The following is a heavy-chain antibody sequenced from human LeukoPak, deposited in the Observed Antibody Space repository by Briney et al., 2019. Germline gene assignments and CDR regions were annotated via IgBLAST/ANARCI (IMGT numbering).Heavy chain of an antibody. CDR3: AGVAGRYCSSTSCEVDWFDP. J-gene: IGHJ5*02. V-gene: IGHV4-30-2*01. CDR1: GGSISSGGYS. D-gene: IGHD2-2*01. CDR2: IYHSGST. Sequence: SETLSLTCAVSGGSISSGGYSWSWIRQPPGKGLEWIGYIYHSGSTYYNPSLKSRVTISVDRSKNQFSLKLSSVTAADTAVYYCAGVAGRYCSSTSCEVDWFDPWGQGTLVTVSS.